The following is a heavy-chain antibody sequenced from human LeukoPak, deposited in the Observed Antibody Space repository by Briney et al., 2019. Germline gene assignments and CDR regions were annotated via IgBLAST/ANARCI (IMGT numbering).Heavy chain of an antibody. D-gene: IGHD2-2*02. J-gene: IGHJ4*02. CDR2: IYTSGST. Sequence: PSETLSLTCTVSGGSISSGSYYWSWIRQLAGKGLEWIGRIYTSGSTNYNPSLKSRVTISVDTSKNQFSLKLSSVTAADTAVYYCARARVVPTAIMGGYYFDYWGQGTLVTVSS. V-gene: IGHV4-61*02. CDR1: GGSISSGSYY. CDR3: ARARVVPTAIMGGYYFDY.